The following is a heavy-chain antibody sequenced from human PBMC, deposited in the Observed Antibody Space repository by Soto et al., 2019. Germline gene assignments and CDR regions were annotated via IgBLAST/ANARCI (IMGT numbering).Heavy chain of an antibody. J-gene: IGHJ4*02. CDR3: ARGGNEYRY. D-gene: IGHD5-12*01. V-gene: IGHV3-72*01. Sequence: EVQVVESGGGLVQPGGSLRLSCAASGFTISDHFIDWVRQAPGKGLEWVGRTQHIGNNYATEYAASVKGRFTISREDSRNSVYLYMNRLKSEDTAVYFCARGGNEYRYWGQGTLVTVSS. CDR1: GFTISDHF. CDR2: TQHIGNNYAT.